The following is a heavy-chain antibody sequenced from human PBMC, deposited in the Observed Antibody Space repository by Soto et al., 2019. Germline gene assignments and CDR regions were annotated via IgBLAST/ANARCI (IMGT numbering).Heavy chain of an antibody. CDR1: GFTFRSHA. J-gene: IGHJ4*02. CDR2: ISGTGGTT. V-gene: IGHV3-23*01. D-gene: IGHD3-9*01. Sequence: VQLLESGGGLVQPGGSLRLSCVGSGFTFRSHALTWVRQSPGKGLEWVAGISGTGGTTYYGDSMRGRFTISRDNSKETLNLQMDSLRPEDTAIYFCARAPMERYFDWYFDHWGQGSLVIVT. CDR3: ARAPMERYFDWYFDH.